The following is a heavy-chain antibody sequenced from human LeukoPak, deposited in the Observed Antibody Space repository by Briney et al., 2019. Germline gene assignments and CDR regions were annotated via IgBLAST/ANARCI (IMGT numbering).Heavy chain of an antibody. J-gene: IGHJ4*02. D-gene: IGHD3-3*01. V-gene: IGHV1-2*02. Sequence: GASVKVSCKASGYTFTGYYMHWVRQAPGQGLEWMGWINPNSGGTNYAQTFQGRVTMTRDTSISTAYMELSRLRSDDTAVYYCSRDVPDDFWSGYYSPNYFDYWGQGTLVTVSS. CDR2: INPNSGGT. CDR1: GYTFTGYY. CDR3: SRDVPDDFWSGYYSPNYFDY.